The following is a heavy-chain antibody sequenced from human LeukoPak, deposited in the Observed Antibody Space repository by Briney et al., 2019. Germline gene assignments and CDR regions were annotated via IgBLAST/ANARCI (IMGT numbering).Heavy chain of an antibody. CDR3: ARSDVMTTGGNFDY. Sequence: ASVKLSCKASGGTFSSYAISWVRQAPGQGLEWMGRIIPILGIANYAQKFQGRVTITADKSTSTAYMELSSLRSEDTAVYYCARSDVMTTGGNFDYWGQGTLVTVSS. J-gene: IGHJ4*02. V-gene: IGHV1-69*04. CDR1: GGTFSSYA. CDR2: IIPILGIA. D-gene: IGHD4-17*01.